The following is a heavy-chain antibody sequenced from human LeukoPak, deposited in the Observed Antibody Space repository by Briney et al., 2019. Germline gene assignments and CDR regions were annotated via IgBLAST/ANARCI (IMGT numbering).Heavy chain of an antibody. CDR2: MNPNSGNT. CDR3: ASGFYDSSCYYIGWGY. V-gene: IGHV1-8*01. D-gene: IGHD3-22*01. J-gene: IGHJ4*02. CDR1: GYTFTSYD. Sequence: ASVKVSCKASGYTFTSYDINWVRQATGQGLEWMGWMNPNSGNTGYAQKFQGRVTMTRNTSISTAYMELSSLRSEDTAVYYCASGFYDSSCYYIGWGYWGQGTLVTVSS.